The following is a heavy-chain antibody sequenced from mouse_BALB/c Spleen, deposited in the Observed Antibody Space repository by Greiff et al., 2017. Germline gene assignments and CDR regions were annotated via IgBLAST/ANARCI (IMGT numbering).Heavy chain of an antibody. CDR1: GFSLTSYD. V-gene: IGHV2-9-2*01. D-gene: IGHD2-4*01. Sequence: VQLVESGPGLVAPSQSLSITCTVSGFSLTSYDISWIRQPPGKGLEWLGVIWTGGGTNYNSAFMYRLSISKDNSKSQVFLKMNSLQTDDTAIYYCVRSMITTEYFDVWGAGTTVTVSS. CDR3: VRSMITTEYFDV. CDR2: IWTGGGT. J-gene: IGHJ1*01.